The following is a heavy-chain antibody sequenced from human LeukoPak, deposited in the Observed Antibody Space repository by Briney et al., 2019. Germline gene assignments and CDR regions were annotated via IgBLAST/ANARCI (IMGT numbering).Heavy chain of an antibody. V-gene: IGHV3-23*01. J-gene: IGHJ4*02. Sequence: GGSLRLSCAASGFTFSNYAMRWVRQAPGKGLEWVSGISGSGDSTYYADSVKGRFTISRDNAKNSLYLQMNSLRAEDTAVYYCASDLSGYFDYWGQGTLVTVSS. CDR1: GFTFSNYA. CDR2: ISGSGDST. D-gene: IGHD3-22*01. CDR3: ASDLSGYFDY.